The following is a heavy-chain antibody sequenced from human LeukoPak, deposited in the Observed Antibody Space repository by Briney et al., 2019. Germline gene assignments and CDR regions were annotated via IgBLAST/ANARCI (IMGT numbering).Heavy chain of an antibody. Sequence: LETLSLTCDVVADSMNEYYWSWIRQSPGGGLEWIGYIYRRGATNYIPSPRSRVTISVDKSNWQVSLTLKSVTAADTAVYYCVASYSTSSGVDHWGQGTLVTVSS. V-gene: IGHV4-4*09. CDR2: IYRRGAT. CDR1: ADSMNEYY. D-gene: IGHD2/OR15-2a*01. CDR3: VASYSTSSGVDH. J-gene: IGHJ4*02.